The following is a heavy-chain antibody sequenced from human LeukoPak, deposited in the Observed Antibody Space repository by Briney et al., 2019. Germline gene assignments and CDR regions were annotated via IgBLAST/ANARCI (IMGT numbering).Heavy chain of an antibody. CDR3: ASFPPYMVRTDAFDI. CDR2: INWNGGST. J-gene: IGHJ3*02. Sequence: GGSLRLSCAASGFTFGNYGMSWVRQAPGKGLEWVSGINWNGGSTGYADSVEGRFTISRDNAKNSQYLQMNSLRAEDTAVYYCASFPPYMVRTDAFDIWGQGTMVTVSS. D-gene: IGHD3-10*01. V-gene: IGHV3-20*04. CDR1: GFTFGNYG.